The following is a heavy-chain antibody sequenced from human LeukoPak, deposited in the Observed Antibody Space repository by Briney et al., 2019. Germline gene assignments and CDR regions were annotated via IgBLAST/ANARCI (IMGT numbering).Heavy chain of an antibody. CDR3: ARDGDDTTNW. V-gene: IGHV3-53*01. Sequence: GGSLRLSCAASDFTVGSNYMTWVRQAPGKGLEWVSVIYSGGKTFYADSVKGRFTISRDDSKNTLYLQMNNLRAEDTAIYYCARDGDDTTNWWGQGTLVTVSS. J-gene: IGHJ4*02. D-gene: IGHD2-8*01. CDR1: DFTVGSNY. CDR2: IYSGGKT.